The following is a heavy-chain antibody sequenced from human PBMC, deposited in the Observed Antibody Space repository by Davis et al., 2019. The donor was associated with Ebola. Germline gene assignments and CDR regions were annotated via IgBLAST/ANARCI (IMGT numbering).Heavy chain of an antibody. V-gene: IGHV1-46*01. Sequence: AASVKVSCKASGYTFTGYYMHWMRQAPGQGLEWMGIINPSGGSTSYAQKFQGRVTMTRDTSTSTVYMELSSLRSEDTAVYYCASAGMTTYTLGLKYYYYYGMDVWGQGTTVTVSS. J-gene: IGHJ6*02. D-gene: IGHD4-17*01. CDR1: GYTFTGYY. CDR3: ASAGMTTYTLGLKYYYYYGMDV. CDR2: INPSGGST.